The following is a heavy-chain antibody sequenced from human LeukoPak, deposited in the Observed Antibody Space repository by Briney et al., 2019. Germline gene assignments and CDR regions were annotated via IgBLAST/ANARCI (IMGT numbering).Heavy chain of an antibody. D-gene: IGHD1-26*01. CDR2: ISGSGGST. V-gene: IGHV3-21*01. Sequence: GGSLRLSCAASGFTFSSYSMNWVRQAPGKGLEWVSAISGSGGSTYYADSVKGRFTISRDNAKNSLYLQMNSLRAEDTAVYYCARDGSRDYWGQGTLVTVSS. CDR3: ARDGSRDY. J-gene: IGHJ4*02. CDR1: GFTFSSYS.